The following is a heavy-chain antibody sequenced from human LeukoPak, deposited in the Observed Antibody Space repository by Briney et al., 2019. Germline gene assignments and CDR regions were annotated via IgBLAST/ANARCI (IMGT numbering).Heavy chain of an antibody. CDR3: AKDLQWLPRTFDY. J-gene: IGHJ4*02. D-gene: IGHD6-19*01. CDR2: ISGSGGST. CDR1: GFTFSSYA. Sequence: GGSLRLSCAASGFTFSSYAMSWVRQAPGKGLEWVSAISGSGGSTYYADSVKGRFTISRDNSKNTPYLQMNSLRAEDTAVYYCAKDLQWLPRTFDYWGQGTLVTVSS. V-gene: IGHV3-23*01.